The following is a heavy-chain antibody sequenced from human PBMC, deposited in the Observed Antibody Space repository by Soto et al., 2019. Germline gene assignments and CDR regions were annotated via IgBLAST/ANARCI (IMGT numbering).Heavy chain of an antibody. Sequence: PGGSLRLSCAASGFTFSSYTLDWVRQAPGRGLEWVASISQSSSYIYYADSLKGRFTISRDNAQNSLCMQMSRLTDEDTAVYYCARAREPEYSSAIVFDIWGQGTLVTVSS. J-gene: IGHJ4*02. V-gene: IGHV3-21*04. CDR2: ISQSSSYI. CDR3: ARAREPEYSSAIVFDI. D-gene: IGHD5-18*01. CDR1: GFTFSSYT.